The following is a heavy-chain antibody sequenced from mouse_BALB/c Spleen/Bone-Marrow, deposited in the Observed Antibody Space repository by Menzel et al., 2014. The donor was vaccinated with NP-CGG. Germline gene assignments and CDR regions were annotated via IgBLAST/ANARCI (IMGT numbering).Heavy chain of an antibody. Sequence: QVHVKQSGAELVKPGASVRTSCKASGYTFTSYWMHWVKQRPGQGLEWIGVLDPSDSYTTYNQKFKGKATLTVDTSSNTAYMQLSSLTSEDSAVYYCTRGANPYYYTMDYWGQGTSVTVSS. CDR3: TRGANPYYYTMDY. D-gene: IGHD4-1*01. V-gene: IGHV1S127*01. CDR2: LDPSDSYT. J-gene: IGHJ4*01. CDR1: GYTFTSYW.